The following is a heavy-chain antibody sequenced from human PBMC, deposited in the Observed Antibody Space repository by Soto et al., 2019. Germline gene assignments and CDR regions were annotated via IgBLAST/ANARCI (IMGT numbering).Heavy chain of an antibody. V-gene: IGHV3-21*01. D-gene: IGHD3-3*01. J-gene: IGHJ4*02. CDR3: ARVPGAEYYDFWSGKEYYFDY. CDR1: GFTFSSYS. Sequence: PVGSLRLSCAASGFTFSSYSMNWVRQAPGKGLEWVSSISSSSSYIYYADSVKGRFTISRDNAKNSLYLQMNSLRAEDTAVYYCARVPGAEYYDFWSGKEYYFDYWGQGTLVTVSS. CDR2: ISSSSSYI.